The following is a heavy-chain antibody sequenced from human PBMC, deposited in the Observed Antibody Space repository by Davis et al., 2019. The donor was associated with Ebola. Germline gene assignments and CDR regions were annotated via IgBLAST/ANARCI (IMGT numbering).Heavy chain of an antibody. CDR1: GGSISSYY. V-gene: IGHV3-23*01. CDR2: ISGSGGST. Sequence: ETLSLTCTVSGGSISSYYWSWVRQAPGKGLEWVSAISGSGGSTYYADSVKGRFTISRDNAKNSLYLQMNSLRAEDTAVYYCAREWELLDYWGQGTLVTVSS. D-gene: IGHD1-26*01. CDR3: AREWELLDY. J-gene: IGHJ4*02.